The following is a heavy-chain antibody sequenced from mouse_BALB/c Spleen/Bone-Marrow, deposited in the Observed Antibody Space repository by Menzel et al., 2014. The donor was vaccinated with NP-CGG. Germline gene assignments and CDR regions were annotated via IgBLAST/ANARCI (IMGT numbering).Heavy chain of an antibody. CDR1: GFSLTGYG. CDR2: IWGDGST. V-gene: IGHV2-6-7*01. Sequence: HVQLKESGPGLVAPSQSLSITCTVSGFSLTGYGVNWVRQPPGKGLEWLGMIWGDGSTDYNSALKSRLSISKDNSKSQVFLKMNSLQTDDTARYYCARGGNYYAMDYWGQGTSVTVSS. D-gene: IGHD2-1*01. J-gene: IGHJ4*01. CDR3: ARGGNYYAMDY.